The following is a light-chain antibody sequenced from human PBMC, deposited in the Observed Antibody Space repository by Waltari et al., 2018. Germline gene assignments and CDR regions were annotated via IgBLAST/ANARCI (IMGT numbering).Light chain of an antibody. Sequence: QSALTQPASVSGSPGQSITISCTGTSHDVGSFNLVSWYQQPPNKAPKLMIYQVSKRPSGLSNRFSGSKSGNTASLTISGLQAEDEAEYYCCSYGGSSTFVIFGGGTKLTVL. J-gene: IGLJ2*01. V-gene: IGLV2-23*02. CDR2: QVS. CDR3: CSYGGSSTFVI. CDR1: SHDVGSFNL.